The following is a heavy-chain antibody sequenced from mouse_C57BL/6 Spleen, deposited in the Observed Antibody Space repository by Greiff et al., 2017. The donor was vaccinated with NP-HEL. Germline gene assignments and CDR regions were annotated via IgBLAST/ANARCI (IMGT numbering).Heavy chain of an antibody. CDR1: GYSFTDYN. CDR3: AREEGFVTTVVDYFDY. D-gene: IGHD1-1*01. CDR2: INPNYGTT. J-gene: IGHJ2*01. V-gene: IGHV1-39*01. Sequence: VQLKQSGPELVKPGASVKISCKASGYSFTDYNMNWVKQSNGKSLEWIGVINPNYGTTSYNQKFKGKATLTVDQSSSTAYMQLNSLTSEDSAVYYCAREEGFVTTVVDYFDYWGQGTTLTVSS.